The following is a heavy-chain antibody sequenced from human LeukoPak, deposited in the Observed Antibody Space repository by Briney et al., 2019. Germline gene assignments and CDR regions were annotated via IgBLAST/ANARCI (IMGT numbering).Heavy chain of an antibody. CDR1: GFTFSRYD. CDR2: IGTGGNT. CDR3: VRGGEIGFDS. Sequence: GSLRLSCAASGFTFSRYDMHWVRQATGKGLEWISSIGTGGNTYYIGSVKGRFTISREDAKSSLYLQMNSLRAGDTAVYYHVRGGEIGFDSWGQGTLVTVSS. D-gene: IGHD3-16*01. V-gene: IGHV3-13*04. J-gene: IGHJ5*01.